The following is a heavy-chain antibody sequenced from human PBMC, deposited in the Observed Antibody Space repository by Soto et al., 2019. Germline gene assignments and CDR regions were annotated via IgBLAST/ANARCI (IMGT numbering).Heavy chain of an antibody. CDR2: IYYSGST. CDR1: GGSISSYY. Sequence: SETLSLTCTVSGGSISSYYWSWIRQPPGKGLEWIGYIYYSGSTNYNPSLKSRVTISVDTSKNQFSLKLSSVTAADTAVYYCARDSCSGGSCFEFQHWGQGTLVTVS. D-gene: IGHD2-15*01. V-gene: IGHV4-59*01. J-gene: IGHJ1*01. CDR3: ARDSCSGGSCFEFQH.